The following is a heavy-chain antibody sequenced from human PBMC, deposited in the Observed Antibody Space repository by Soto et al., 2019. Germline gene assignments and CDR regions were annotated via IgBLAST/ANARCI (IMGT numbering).Heavy chain of an antibody. CDR2: IIPIFGTA. CDR1: GGTFSSYA. V-gene: IGHV1-69*13. J-gene: IGHJ6*02. D-gene: IGHD2-2*02. CDR3: ARERSSGYCSSTSCYTRSGTTWLRYGMDV. Sequence: VKVSCKASGGTFSSYAISWVRQAPGQGLEWMGGIIPIFGTANYAQKFQGRVTVTADESTSTAYMELSSLRSEDTAVYYCARERSSGYCSSTSCYTRSGTTWLRYGMDVWGQGTTVTVSS.